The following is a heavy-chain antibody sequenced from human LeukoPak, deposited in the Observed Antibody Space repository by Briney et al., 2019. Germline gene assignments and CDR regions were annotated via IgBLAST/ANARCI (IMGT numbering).Heavy chain of an antibody. CDR2: ISYDGSNK. Sequence: PGRSLRLSCAASGFTFSSYAMHWVRLAPGKGLEWVAVISYDGSNKYYADSVKGRFTISRDNSKNTLYLQMNSLRAEDTAVYYCARDMATGTTGGDYWGQGTLVTVSS. CDR3: ARDMATGTTGGDY. J-gene: IGHJ4*01. D-gene: IGHD1-1*01. V-gene: IGHV3-30*04. CDR1: GFTFSSYA.